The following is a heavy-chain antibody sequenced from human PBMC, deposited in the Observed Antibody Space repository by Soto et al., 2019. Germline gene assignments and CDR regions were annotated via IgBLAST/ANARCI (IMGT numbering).Heavy chain of an antibody. CDR1: CYTFSSYG. J-gene: IGHJ5*02. CDR3: ARAPRSSWYAP. Sequence: ASVKVSCKASCYTFSSYGISWVRQAPGQGLEWMGWISAYNGNTNYAQKLQGRVTMTTDTSTSTACMELRSLRSDDTAVYYCARAPRSSWYAPWGQGTLVTVSS. V-gene: IGHV1-18*01. CDR2: ISAYNGNT. D-gene: IGHD6-13*01.